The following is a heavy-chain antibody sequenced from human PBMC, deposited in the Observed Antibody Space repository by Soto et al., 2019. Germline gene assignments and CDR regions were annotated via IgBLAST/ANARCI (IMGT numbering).Heavy chain of an antibody. Sequence: QVQLQESGPGLVKPSETLSLSCTVSGGSINSYYWSWIRQSPGKRMEWIGYVHHSWGSSYNPSLQSGVAISLDTSKGQFSLKVTSVTATDTAVYYCARQGFGPLHGLVDVWGQGTTVTVSS. CDR3: ARQGFGPLHGLVDV. CDR2: VHHSWGS. V-gene: IGHV4-59*08. CDR1: GGSINSYY. J-gene: IGHJ6*02. D-gene: IGHD3-10*01.